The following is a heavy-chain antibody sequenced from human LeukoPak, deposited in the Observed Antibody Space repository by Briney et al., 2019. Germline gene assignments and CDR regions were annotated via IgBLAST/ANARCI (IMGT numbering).Heavy chain of an antibody. CDR3: ARDQGEELIAGAQLGDY. V-gene: IGHV3-30*03. D-gene: IGHD6-13*01. CDR2: ISYDGSDK. CDR1: GFTFSSCA. Sequence: GGSLRLSCAASGFTFSSCAMDWVRQAPGKGLEWVAFISYDGSDKYYADSVKGRFTISRDNSKNTLYLQMNSLRAEDTAVYYCARDQGEELIAGAQLGDYWGQGTLVTVSS. J-gene: IGHJ4*02.